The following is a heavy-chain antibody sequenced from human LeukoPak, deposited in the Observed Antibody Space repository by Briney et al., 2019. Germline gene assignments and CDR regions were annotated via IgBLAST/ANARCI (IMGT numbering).Heavy chain of an antibody. CDR2: ISGSGGST. Sequence: PGGSLRLSCAASGFTFSSYAMSWVRQAPGKGLEWVSAISGSGGSTYYADSEKGRFTISRDNSKNTLYLQMDSLRAEDTAVYYCASLLGGSGGSWRYFDYWGQGTLVTVSS. V-gene: IGHV3-23*01. CDR1: GFTFSSYA. J-gene: IGHJ4*02. D-gene: IGHD2-15*01. CDR3: ASLLGGSGGSWRYFDY.